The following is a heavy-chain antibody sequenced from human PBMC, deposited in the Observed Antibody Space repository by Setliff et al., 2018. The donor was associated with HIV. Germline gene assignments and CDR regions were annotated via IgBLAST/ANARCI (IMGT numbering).Heavy chain of an antibody. D-gene: IGHD3-22*01. V-gene: IGHV4-4*09. CDR2: IYTTGST. CDR1: GDSISNYY. Sequence: SETLSLTCTVSGDSISNYYWSWVRQPPGKGLEWIGYIYTTGSTNYNPSLKSRVTMSVDTSKNQFSLRLNSVTAADTAVYYCARYRYYYDSSGYGRWFDPWGQGTLVTVSS. J-gene: IGHJ5*02. CDR3: ARYRYYYDSSGYGRWFDP.